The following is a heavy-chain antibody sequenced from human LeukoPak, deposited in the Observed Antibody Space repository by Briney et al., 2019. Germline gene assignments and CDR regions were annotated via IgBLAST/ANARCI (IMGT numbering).Heavy chain of an antibody. CDR3: AGTWNNIIYFHY. Sequence: GGSLRLSCAASGFTVSSNYMSWVRQAPGKGLEWVSVIYSGGNTYYADSVKGRFIISRDNSKNTLYLQMNSLRAEDTAVYYCAGTWNNIIYFHYWGQGTLVTVSS. J-gene: IGHJ4*02. D-gene: IGHD1/OR15-1a*01. CDR2: IYSGGNT. V-gene: IGHV3-53*01. CDR1: GFTVSSNY.